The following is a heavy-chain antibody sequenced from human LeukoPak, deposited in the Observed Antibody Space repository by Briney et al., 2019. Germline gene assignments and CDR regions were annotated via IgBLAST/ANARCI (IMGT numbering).Heavy chain of an antibody. CDR3: ARVINSVAGFPFDP. D-gene: IGHD6-19*01. CDR2: IDYSGST. CDR1: GGSISSNYYY. V-gene: IGHV4-39*07. J-gene: IGHJ5*02. Sequence: SETLSLTCTASGGSISSNYYYWSWIRQPPGNGLEWIGSIDYSGSTYYNPSLKSRVIISIDTSKNQHSLKLSSVSAADTAVYYCARVINSVAGFPFDPWGQGTLVTVSS.